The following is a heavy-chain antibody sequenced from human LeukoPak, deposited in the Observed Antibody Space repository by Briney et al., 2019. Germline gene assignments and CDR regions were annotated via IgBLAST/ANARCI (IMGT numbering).Heavy chain of an antibody. Sequence: PSETLSLTCTVSGGSIRSYYWSWIRQPPGKGLEWIGYIYYSGSTNYNPSLKSRVTISVDTSKNQFSLKLSSVTAADTAVYYCARHSMVRGCDIWGQGTMVTVSS. CDR2: IYYSGST. V-gene: IGHV4-59*08. J-gene: IGHJ3*02. CDR1: GGSIRSYY. CDR3: ARHSMVRGCDI. D-gene: IGHD3-10*01.